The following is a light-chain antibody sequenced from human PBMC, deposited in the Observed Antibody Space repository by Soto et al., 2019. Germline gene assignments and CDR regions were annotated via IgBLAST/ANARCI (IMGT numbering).Light chain of an antibody. J-gene: IGLJ2*01. Sequence: QSVLTQPASVSGSPGQSIPISCTGTSSDIGSYNYVSWYQQLPGKVPKLMIYGVSNRPSGVSNRFSGSKSGNTASLTISGLQAEDEADYYCSSYTFSSTLVVFGGGTKVTVL. CDR2: GVS. CDR1: SSDIGSYNY. CDR3: SSYTFSSTLVV. V-gene: IGLV2-14*03.